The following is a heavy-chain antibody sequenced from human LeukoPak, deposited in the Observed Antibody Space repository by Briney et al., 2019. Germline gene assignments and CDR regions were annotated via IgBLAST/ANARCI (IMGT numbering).Heavy chain of an antibody. Sequence: GGSLRLSCAASGFTFSSYNMYWVRQAPGKGLEYVSAISSNGGSTYYASSVKGRFTISRDNSKNTLYLQMGSLRAEDMAVYYCARGCSGGSCYSSDYWGQGTLVTVSS. CDR3: ARGCSGGSCYSSDY. CDR2: ISSNGGST. J-gene: IGHJ4*02. V-gene: IGHV3-64*01. CDR1: GFTFSSYN. D-gene: IGHD2-15*01.